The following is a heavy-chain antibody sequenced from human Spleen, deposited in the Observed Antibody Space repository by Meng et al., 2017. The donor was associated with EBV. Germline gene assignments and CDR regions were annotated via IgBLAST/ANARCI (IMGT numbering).Heavy chain of an antibody. D-gene: IGHD6-19*01. CDR1: VADFSSLGEG. CDR3: ARTGIVSVPGTGDY. CDR2: MYWDDDK. J-gene: IGHJ4*02. V-gene: IGHV2-5*02. Sequence: QFTLNAPCPALVDHNQPVSPTCTCPVADFSSLGEGVVSFRQTPGKPLDWLALMYWDDDKRYSPSLKTRLSITRDTSENQVVLTMTNMDPVDTAPYFCARTGIVSVPGTGDYWGQGLLVTVSS.